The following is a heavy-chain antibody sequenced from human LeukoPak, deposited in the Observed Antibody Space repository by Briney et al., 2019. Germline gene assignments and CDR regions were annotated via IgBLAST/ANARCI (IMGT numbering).Heavy chain of an antibody. CDR3: ARDHLAAAGTQFYYYYYMDV. Sequence: PGGSPRLPLSVFGFHLSSKSISWVRPAPGKGPGGVAFIYSDNTHYSDSVKGRFTISGDNSKNTLYLQMNSLRAEDTAVYYCARDHLAAAGTQFYYYYYMDVWGKGTTVTVSS. V-gene: IGHV3-53*01. CDR1: GFHLSSKS. CDR2: IYSDNT. D-gene: IGHD6-13*01. J-gene: IGHJ6*03.